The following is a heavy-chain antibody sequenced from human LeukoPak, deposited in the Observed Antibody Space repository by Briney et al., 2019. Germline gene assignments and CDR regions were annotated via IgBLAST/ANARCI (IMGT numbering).Heavy chain of an antibody. CDR2: ISSSGSTI. CDR1: GFTFSSYE. CDR3: ATSFSTPANY. D-gene: IGHD2-2*01. Sequence: GGSLRLSCAASGFTFSSYEMNWVRQAPGKGLEWVSYISSSGSTIYYADSVKGRFTISRDNAKHSLYLQMNSLRAEDTAVYYCATSFSTPANYWGQGTLVTVSS. J-gene: IGHJ4*02. V-gene: IGHV3-48*03.